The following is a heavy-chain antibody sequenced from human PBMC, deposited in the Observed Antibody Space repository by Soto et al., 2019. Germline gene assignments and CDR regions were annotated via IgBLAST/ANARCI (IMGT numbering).Heavy chain of an antibody. J-gene: IGHJ5*02. D-gene: IGHD3-22*01. CDR3: ARLRDYYDSSGHLDP. V-gene: IGHV1-18*04. CDR1: GSTITIYG. Sequence: APVKVSRKSAGSTITIYGISCGRQAPGQGLGWLERISAYNGTTNYAQNLQGRVTMTTHTSTSTAYMELRSLRSDDTAVYYCARLRDYYDSSGHLDPWGQGILVTVSS. CDR2: ISAYNGTT.